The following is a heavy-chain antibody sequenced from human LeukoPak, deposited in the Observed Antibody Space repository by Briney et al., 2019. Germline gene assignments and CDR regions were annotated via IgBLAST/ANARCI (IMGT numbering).Heavy chain of an antibody. CDR3: AKDDARLQYGN. CDR2: ISPNGVIT. V-gene: IGHV3-23*01. CDR1: GFTFSSHG. Sequence: GGSLRLSCAASGFTFSSHGMNWVRQAPGKGLEWVSGISPNGVITYYAYSVKGRFTISRDNSKGTVYLQMNSLRPEDTAVYYCAKDDARLQYGNWGRGTLVTVSS. D-gene: IGHD5-24*01. J-gene: IGHJ4*02.